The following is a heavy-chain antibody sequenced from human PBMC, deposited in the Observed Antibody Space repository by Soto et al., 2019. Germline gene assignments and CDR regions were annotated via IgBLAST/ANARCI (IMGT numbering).Heavy chain of an antibody. CDR1: GYTLTNYG. J-gene: IGHJ6*03. CDR2: ISAYNGHA. CDR3: AREGYCSSSMCYGGYYYMDV. D-gene: IGHD2-2*01. V-gene: IGHV1-18*01. Sequence: QVQLVQSGGEVKNPGASVKVSCKAFGYTLTNYGISWVRQAPGQGLEWMGWISAYNGHANYAQKFQGRVRLTTDRPTNTGYMELRSLGSDDTAAYYCAREGYCSSSMCYGGYYYMDVWGKGTTVTVS.